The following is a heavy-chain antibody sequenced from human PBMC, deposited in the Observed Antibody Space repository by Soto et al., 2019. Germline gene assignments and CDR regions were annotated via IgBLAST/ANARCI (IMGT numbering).Heavy chain of an antibody. D-gene: IGHD6-19*01. CDR3: ARDSSGWYIRDFDY. V-gene: IGHV4-39*02. Sequence: ETLSLTCTVSGGSISSGNYYWAWVRQPPGKGLEWIGDIYYTGSTYYNPSLTSRATISRDTSKSQFSLNLNSVTAADTAVYYCARDSSGWYIRDFDYWGQGTLVTVSS. J-gene: IGHJ4*02. CDR1: GGSISSGNYY. CDR2: IYYTGST.